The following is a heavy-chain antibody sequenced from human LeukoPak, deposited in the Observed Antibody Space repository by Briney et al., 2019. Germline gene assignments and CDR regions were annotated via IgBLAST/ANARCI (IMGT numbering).Heavy chain of an antibody. CDR3: AKDLSKELDY. V-gene: IGHV3-23*01. Sequence: GGSLRLSCATSGFIFSNYAVNWVRQAPGKGLEWVSIISGSGDTTYYADSVKGRFTISRDNSKNTLYLQMNSLRAEDTAVYYCAKDLSKELDYWGQGTLVTVSS. CDR2: ISGSGDTT. J-gene: IGHJ4*02. D-gene: IGHD3-10*01. CDR1: GFIFSNYA.